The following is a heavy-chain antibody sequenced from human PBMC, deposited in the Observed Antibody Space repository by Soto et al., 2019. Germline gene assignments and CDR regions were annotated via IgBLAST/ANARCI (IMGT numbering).Heavy chain of an antibody. CDR3: ARQAGFRYYCEY. D-gene: IGHD3-10*01. Sequence: SETLSLTCTVSGGSISSSSYYWGWILQPPGKGLEWIGSIYYSGSTYYNPSLKSRVNISVDTSKNQFSLKLSSVTAADTAVYYCARQAGFRYYCEYWGQGTLVIVSS. J-gene: IGHJ4*02. CDR1: GGSISSSSYY. V-gene: IGHV4-39*01. CDR2: IYYSGST.